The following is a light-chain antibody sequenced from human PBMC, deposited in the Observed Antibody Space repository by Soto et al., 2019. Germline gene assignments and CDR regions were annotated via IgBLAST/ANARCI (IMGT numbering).Light chain of an antibody. Sequence: EIVMTQSPATLSVSPGERATLSCRASQSVSGNLAWYQQKPGQVPRTLIYGASTRATGIPARFSGSGSGTEFTLTISSLQSEDFAVYYCQQYNNWPRTFGQGTKVEIK. V-gene: IGKV3-15*01. CDR3: QQYNNWPRT. J-gene: IGKJ1*01. CDR1: QSVSGN. CDR2: GAS.